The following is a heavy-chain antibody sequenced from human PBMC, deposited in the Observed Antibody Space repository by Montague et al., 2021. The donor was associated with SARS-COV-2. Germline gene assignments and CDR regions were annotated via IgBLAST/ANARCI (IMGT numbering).Heavy chain of an antibody. Sequence: SETLSLTCTVSGVSLSSSSFYWGWIRQPPGKGLEWIGSIYYSGSTYYNPPLKSRVSISVDTSKKQLSLRLSSVAAADTAVYYCASSSYSSRWYYFDYWGQGTLVAVSS. V-gene: IGHV4-39*01. CDR2: IYYSGST. CDR1: GVSLSSSSFY. CDR3: ASSSYSSRWYYFDY. D-gene: IGHD6-13*01. J-gene: IGHJ4*02.